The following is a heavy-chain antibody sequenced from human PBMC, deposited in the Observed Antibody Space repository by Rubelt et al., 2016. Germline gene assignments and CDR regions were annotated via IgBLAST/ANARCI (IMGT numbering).Heavy chain of an antibody. CDR1: GGTFSSYA. CDR2: IIPILGIA. Sequence: QVQLVQSGAEVKKPGSSVKVPCKASGGTFSSYAISWVRQAPGQGLEWMGRIIPILGIANYARKFQGRVTITADKSTSTAYMELSSLRSEDTAVYYCARDGYNDIWGFFDYWGQGTLVTVSS. CDR3: ARDGYNDIWGFFDY. D-gene: IGHD5-24*01. J-gene: IGHJ4*02. V-gene: IGHV1-69*04.